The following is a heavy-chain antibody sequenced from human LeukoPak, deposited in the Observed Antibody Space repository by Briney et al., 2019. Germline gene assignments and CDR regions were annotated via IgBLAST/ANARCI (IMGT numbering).Heavy chain of an antibody. CDR2: VFYNGAT. V-gene: IGHV4-39*07. D-gene: IGHD2-21*02. CDR1: GGSISSSIYY. Sequence: PSETLSLTCIVSGGSISSSIYYWAWVRQPPGKGLEWIGTVFYNGATQYSPSLRSRVTISIDTSTNQFSLKLTSVTAADTAVYYCAGDLADCGGDCYSGKGAFDIWGQGTMVTVSS. CDR3: AGDLADCGGDCYSGKGAFDI. J-gene: IGHJ3*02.